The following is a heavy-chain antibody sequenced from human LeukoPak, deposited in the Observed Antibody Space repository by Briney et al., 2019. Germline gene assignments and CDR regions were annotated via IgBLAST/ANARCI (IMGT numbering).Heavy chain of an antibody. D-gene: IGHD5-18*01. V-gene: IGHV3-23*01. CDR1: GFTFSNAW. CDR3: AKGRQLWLNGGMYYFDY. CDR2: ISGSGGST. Sequence: PGGSLRLSCAASGFTFSNAWMSWVRQAPGKGLEWVSEISGSGGSTYYADSVKGRFTISRDNSKNTLYLQMNSLRAEDTAVYYCAKGRQLWLNGGMYYFDYWGQGTLVTVSS. J-gene: IGHJ4*02.